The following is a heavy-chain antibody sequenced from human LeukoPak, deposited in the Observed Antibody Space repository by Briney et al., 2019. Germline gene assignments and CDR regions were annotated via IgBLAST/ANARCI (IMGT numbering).Heavy chain of an antibody. CDR1: GGSISSYY. V-gene: IGHV4-59*08. D-gene: IGHD3-22*01. CDR2: IYYSGST. Sequence: SETLSLTCTVSGGSISSYYWSWIWQPPGKGLEWIGYIYYSGSTNYNPSLKSRVTISVDTSKNQFSLKLSSVTAADTAVYYCARRTSGSGYCDYWGQGTLVTVSS. J-gene: IGHJ4*02. CDR3: ARRTSGSGYCDY.